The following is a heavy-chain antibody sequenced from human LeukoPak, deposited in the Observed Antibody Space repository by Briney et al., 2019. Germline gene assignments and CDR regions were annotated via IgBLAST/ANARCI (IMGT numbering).Heavy chain of an antibody. J-gene: IGHJ4*02. D-gene: IGHD3-9*01. CDR3: ATVGYYDILTGYSHWDY. CDR2: ISSNGGST. CDR1: GFTFSSYA. Sequence: GGSLRLSCAASGFTFSSYAMHWVRQAPGKGLEYVSAISSNGGSTYYGNSVKGRFTISRDNSKNTLYLQMSSLRSEDTAVYYCATVGYYDILTGYSHWDYWGQGTLVTVSS. V-gene: IGHV3-64*01.